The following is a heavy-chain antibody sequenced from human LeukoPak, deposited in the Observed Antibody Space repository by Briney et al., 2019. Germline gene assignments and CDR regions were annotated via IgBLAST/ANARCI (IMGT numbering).Heavy chain of an antibody. CDR1: GFTFSSYA. D-gene: IGHD3-22*01. CDR3: ARTPYYYDSSGLHYYFDY. V-gene: IGHV3-30*04. CDR2: ISYDGSNK. Sequence: GGSLRLSCAASGFTFSSYAMHWVRQAPGKGLEWVAVISYDGSNKYYADSVKGRFTISRDNSKNTLYLQMNSLRAEDTAVYYCARTPYYYDSSGLHYYFDYWCQGTLVTVSS. J-gene: IGHJ4*02.